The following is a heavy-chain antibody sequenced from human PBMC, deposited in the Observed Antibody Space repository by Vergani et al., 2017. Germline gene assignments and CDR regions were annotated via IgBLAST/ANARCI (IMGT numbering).Heavy chain of an antibody. CDR3: ARLWYYYDSSGYYPLDY. V-gene: IGHV4-39*01. CDR1: GGSISSSSYY. Sequence: QLQLQESGPGLVKPSETLSLTCTVSGGSISSSSYYWGWIRQPPGKGLEWIGSIYYSGSTYYNPSLNSRVTISVDTSKNQFSLKLSSVTAADTAVYYCARLWYYYDSSGYYPLDYWGQGTLVTVSS. J-gene: IGHJ4*02. D-gene: IGHD3-22*01. CDR2: IYYSGST.